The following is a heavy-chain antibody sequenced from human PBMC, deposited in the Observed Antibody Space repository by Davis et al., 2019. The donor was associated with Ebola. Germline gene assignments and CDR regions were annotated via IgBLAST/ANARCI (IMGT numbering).Heavy chain of an antibody. Sequence: SETLSLTCIVSSGSISPYYWNWIRQPPGKGLEWIGSIYYSGSTNYNPSLKSRVTISVDTSKNQISLKLSSVTAADTAVYYCARRKDNYSGNDLDSWGQGTLVIVSS. CDR3: ARRKDNYSGNDLDS. D-gene: IGHD4-23*01. CDR1: SGSISPYY. V-gene: IGHV4-59*08. J-gene: IGHJ4*02. CDR2: IYYSGST.